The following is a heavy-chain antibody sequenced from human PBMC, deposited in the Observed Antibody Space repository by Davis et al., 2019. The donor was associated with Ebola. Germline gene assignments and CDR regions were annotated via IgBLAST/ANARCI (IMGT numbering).Heavy chain of an antibody. J-gene: IGHJ4*02. D-gene: IGHD3-10*01. V-gene: IGHV3-23*01. Sequence: GGSLRLSCAASGFTFNKYAMSWVRQAPGKGLEWVAGTTSTGWTTYYADSVKGRFIVSRDNAKNSLYLQMNSLGDEDTAVYYCVREWFGETDWGQGTLVTVSS. CDR3: VREWFGETD. CDR2: TTSTGWTT. CDR1: GFTFNKYA.